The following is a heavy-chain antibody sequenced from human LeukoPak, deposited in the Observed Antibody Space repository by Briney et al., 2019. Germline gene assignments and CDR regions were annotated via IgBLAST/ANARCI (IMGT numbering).Heavy chain of an antibody. Sequence: GGSLRLSCAASGFTFDDYGMSWVRQAPGKGLEWVSGINWNGGSTGYADSVKGRFTISRDNAKNSLYLQMNSLRAEDTALYYCASWEFSAKYYYGMDVWGQGTTVTVSS. CDR2: INWNGGST. V-gene: IGHV3-20*04. CDR1: GFTFDDYG. D-gene: IGHD1-26*01. J-gene: IGHJ6*02. CDR3: ASWEFSAKYYYGMDV.